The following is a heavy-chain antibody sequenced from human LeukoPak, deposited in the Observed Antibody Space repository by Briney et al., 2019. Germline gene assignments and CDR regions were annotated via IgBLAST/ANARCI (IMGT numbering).Heavy chain of an antibody. CDR2: IGGIGAST. D-gene: IGHD4-17*01. CDR3: AKAAYGDYVNWFDP. Sequence: PGGSLRLSCAASGFTFSSHAMNWVRQAPGKGLEWVSSIGGIGASTYYADSVKGRFTISRDNSKNTLYLQMNSLRAEDTALYYCAKAAYGDYVNWFDPWGQGILVTVSS. J-gene: IGHJ5*02. V-gene: IGHV3-23*01. CDR1: GFTFSSHA.